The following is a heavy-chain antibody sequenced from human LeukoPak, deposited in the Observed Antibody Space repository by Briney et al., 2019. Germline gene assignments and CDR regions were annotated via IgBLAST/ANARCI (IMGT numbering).Heavy chain of an antibody. V-gene: IGHV3-33*01. CDR1: GFTFSSYG. CDR3: ARDVAYYDSSGFDY. J-gene: IGHJ4*02. Sequence: GSLRLSCAASGFTFSSYGMHWVRQAPGKGLEWVAVIWYDGSNKYYADSVKGRFTISGDNSKNTLYLQMNSLRAEDTAVYYCARDVAYYDSSGFDYWGQRTLVTVSS. D-gene: IGHD3-22*01. CDR2: IWYDGSNK.